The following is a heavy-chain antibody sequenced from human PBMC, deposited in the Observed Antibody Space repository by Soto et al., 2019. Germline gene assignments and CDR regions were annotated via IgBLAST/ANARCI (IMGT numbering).Heavy chain of an antibody. CDR3: ARLGLGYCSSTSCYMVGWFDP. V-gene: IGHV4-31*03. Sequence: KPSETLSLTCTVSGGSISSGGYYWSWIRQHPXKGLEWIGYIYYSGSTYYNPSLKSRVTISVDTSKNQFSLKLSSVTAADTAVYYCARLGLGYCSSTSCYMVGWFDPWGQGTLVTVCS. J-gene: IGHJ5*02. D-gene: IGHD2-2*02. CDR2: IYYSGST. CDR1: GGSISSGGYY.